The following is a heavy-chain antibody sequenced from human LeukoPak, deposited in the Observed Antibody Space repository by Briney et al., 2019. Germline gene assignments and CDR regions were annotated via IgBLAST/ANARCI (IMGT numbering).Heavy chain of an antibody. Sequence: GGSLRLSCAASGYTFSRYGMHWVRQAPGKGLEWVAVISYDGSNKYYADSVKGRFTISRDNSKNTLYLQMNSLRAEDTAVYYCAKDNYYGSGSYYPTSDYYYYGMDVWGQGTTVTVSS. J-gene: IGHJ6*02. CDR1: GYTFSRYG. V-gene: IGHV3-30*18. CDR3: AKDNYYGSGSYYPTSDYYYYGMDV. CDR2: ISYDGSNK. D-gene: IGHD3-10*01.